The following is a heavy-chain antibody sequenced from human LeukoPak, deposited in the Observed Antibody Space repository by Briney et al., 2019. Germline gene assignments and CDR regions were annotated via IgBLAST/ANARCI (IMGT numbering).Heavy chain of an antibody. J-gene: IGHJ4*02. V-gene: IGHV1-8*01. Sequence: ASVKVSCKASGYTFTNFDINWVRQAPGQGLEWMGWMDPVSGKAGSAQKFQGRVTLTRDTSINTAYMEVSSLTSDDTAFYYCARAPMGTAPLYWGQGTLVTVSS. CDR2: MDPVSGKA. D-gene: IGHD5-18*01. CDR3: ARAPMGTAPLY. CDR1: GYTFTNFD.